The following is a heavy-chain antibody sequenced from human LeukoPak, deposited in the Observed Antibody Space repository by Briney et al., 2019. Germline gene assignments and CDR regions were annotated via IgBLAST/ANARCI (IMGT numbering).Heavy chain of an antibody. CDR2: IYSGGNT. CDR1: GFIVSRNY. D-gene: IGHD1-26*01. J-gene: IGHJ4*02. V-gene: IGHV3-66*02. CDR3: ARSWDARLNFDY. Sequence: GGSLRLSCAASGFIVSRNYMNWVRQSPGKGLEWVSVIYSGGNTYYAASVKGRFTISRDNSKNTVNLQMNDLRAQDTAVYYCARSWDARLNFDYWGQGTLVTVSS.